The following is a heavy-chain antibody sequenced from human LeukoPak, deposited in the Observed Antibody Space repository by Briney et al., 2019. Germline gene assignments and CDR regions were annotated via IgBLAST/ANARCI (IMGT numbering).Heavy chain of an antibody. J-gene: IGHJ4*02. CDR2: NSSSSSTI. V-gene: IGHV3-48*04. CDR3: AGDTYDSSGYYPFDY. CDR1: GFTFSSYS. D-gene: IGHD3-22*01. Sequence: PGGSLRLSCAASGFTFSSYSMNWVRQAPGKGLEWVSYNSSSSSTIYYADSVKGRFTISRDNAKNSPYLQMNSLRAEDTAVYYCAGDTYDSSGYYPFDYWGQGTLVTVSS.